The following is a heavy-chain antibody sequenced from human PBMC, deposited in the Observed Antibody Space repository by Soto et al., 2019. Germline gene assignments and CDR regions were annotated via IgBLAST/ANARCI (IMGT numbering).Heavy chain of an antibody. Sequence: GESLKISCKSSGYLFTTYWIGCVRHMPGKGLEWMSMINPGDSNTRYSPSLQGQVTISADKSINTTYLQWSGLKASDTAMYYCARSNLYNNTWYHGMDVWGQGTTVTVSS. D-gene: IGHD1-20*01. CDR1: GYLFTTYW. J-gene: IGHJ6*01. CDR2: INPGDSNT. CDR3: ARSNLYNNTWYHGMDV. V-gene: IGHV5-51*01.